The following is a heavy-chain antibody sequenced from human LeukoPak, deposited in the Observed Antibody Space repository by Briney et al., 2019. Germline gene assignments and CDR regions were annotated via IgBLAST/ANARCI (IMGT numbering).Heavy chain of an antibody. V-gene: IGHV4-31*02. J-gene: IGHJ4*02. Sequence: PSETLSLTGSVSSVTFISGGYYWTWIRQHPGKGLEWIGYIYHSGSTYYNPSLKSRVTLSVNTSKNQFSLRLSSVADADTVVYYFADVRASGDMVLDYWGQGILVTVSS. CDR3: ADVRASGDMVLDY. D-gene: IGHD3-10*02. CDR1: SVTFISGGYY. CDR2: IYHSGST.